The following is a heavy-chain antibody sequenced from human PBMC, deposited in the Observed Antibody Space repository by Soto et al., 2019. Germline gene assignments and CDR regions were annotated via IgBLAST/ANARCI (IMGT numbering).Heavy chain of an antibody. J-gene: IGHJ5*02. CDR3: ARCGGYCSGGSCQWARFDP. CDR2: IYYSGST. D-gene: IGHD2-15*01. Sequence: TLSLTCTVSGVSISSSSYYWGCIRHPPGNGLEWIGSIYYSGSTYYNPSLKSRVTISVDTSKNQFSLKLSSVTAADTAVYYCARCGGYCSGGSCQWARFDPWGQGTLVTVSP. V-gene: IGHV4-39*01. CDR1: GVSISSSSYY.